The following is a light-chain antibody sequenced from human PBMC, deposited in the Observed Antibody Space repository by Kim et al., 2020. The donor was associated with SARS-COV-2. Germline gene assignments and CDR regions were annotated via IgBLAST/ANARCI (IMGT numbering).Light chain of an antibody. J-gene: IGKJ4*01. V-gene: IGKV1-9*01. CDR2: AAS. CDR3: QQINSYWLT. Sequence: ASVGDRVTITCRASQGISSYLAWYQQKQGKAPKLLIYAASTLKRGVPSRFSGSGSGTDFTLTISSLQPEEFATDYCQQINSYWLTFGGGTKVDIK. CDR1: QGISSY.